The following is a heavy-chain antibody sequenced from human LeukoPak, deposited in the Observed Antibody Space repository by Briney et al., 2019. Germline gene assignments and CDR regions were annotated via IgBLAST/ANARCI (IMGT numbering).Heavy chain of an antibody. CDR1: GGSFSGYY. J-gene: IGHJ3*02. D-gene: IGHD3-3*01. CDR3: ARGLLWSGYYTGWSNDAFDI. Sequence: SETLSPTCAVYGGSFSGYYWSWIRQPPGKGLEWIGEINHSGSTNYNPSLKSRVTISVDTSKNQFSLKLSSVTAADTAVYYCARGLLWSGYYTGWSNDAFDIWGQGTMVTVSS. CDR2: INHSGST. V-gene: IGHV4-34*01.